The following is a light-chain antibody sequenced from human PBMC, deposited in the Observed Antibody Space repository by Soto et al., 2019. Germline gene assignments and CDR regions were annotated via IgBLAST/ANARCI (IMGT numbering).Light chain of an antibody. V-gene: IGKV3-20*01. CDR2: GAS. Sequence: VLKQSPGTLALSTRERATLSCRTSQSVSNNYLAWYQQKLGQAPRLLIYGASSRATGIPDRFSGSGSGTDFTLSISRLEPEDFAVYYCQQYSRLWTFGQGSMV. CDR1: QSVSNNY. J-gene: IGKJ1*01. CDR3: QQYSRLWT.